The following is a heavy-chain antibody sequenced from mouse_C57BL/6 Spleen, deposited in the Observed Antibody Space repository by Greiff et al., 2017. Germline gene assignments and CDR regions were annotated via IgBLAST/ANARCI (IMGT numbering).Heavy chain of an antibody. CDR3: ARFLYGSSHTCTY. D-gene: IGHD1-1*01. CDR2: IYPGSGST. V-gene: IGHV1-55*01. Sequence: VQLQQPGAELVKPGASVKMSCKASGYTFTSYWITWVKQRPGQGLEWIGDIYPGSGSTNYNEKFKSKATLTVDTSSSTAYMQLSSLTSEDSAVYYCARFLYGSSHTCTYWGQETLVTVSA. CDR1: GYTFTSYW. J-gene: IGHJ3*01.